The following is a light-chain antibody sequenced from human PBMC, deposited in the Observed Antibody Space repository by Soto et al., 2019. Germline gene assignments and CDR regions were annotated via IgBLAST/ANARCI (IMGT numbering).Light chain of an antibody. V-gene: IGKV1-12*01. J-gene: IGKJ4*01. Sequence: DIQMTQSPSPLSASVGDRVTMPCRASQGISNWLAWHQQKPGTAPKLLIYTASSLQSGVPSRFSGSGSGTEFTLAISSLQHEDFVTYYCQQGNSFPLTFGGGTKVDIK. CDR2: TAS. CDR1: QGISNW. CDR3: QQGNSFPLT.